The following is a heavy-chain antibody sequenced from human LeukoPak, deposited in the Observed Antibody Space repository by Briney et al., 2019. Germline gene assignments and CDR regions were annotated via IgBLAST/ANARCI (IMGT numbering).Heavy chain of an antibody. CDR2: ISSSSNTI. CDR3: ARGWGGVDY. Sequence: GGSLRLSCAASGFTFSSYAVSWVRQTPGKGLEWVSYISSSSNTIYYADSVKGRFTISRDNAKNSLYLQINSLRAEDTAVYYCARGWGGVDYWGQGTLVTVSS. V-gene: IGHV3-48*01. CDR1: GFTFSSYA. D-gene: IGHD3-10*01. J-gene: IGHJ4*02.